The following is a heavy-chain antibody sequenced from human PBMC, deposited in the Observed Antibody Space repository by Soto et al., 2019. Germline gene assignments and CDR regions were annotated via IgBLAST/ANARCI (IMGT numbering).Heavy chain of an antibody. CDR2: IIPIFGTV. CDR1: GGTFSNYA. J-gene: IGHJ1*01. Sequence: QVQLVQSGAEVKKPGSSVKVSCKASGGTFSNYALDWVRQAPGQGLEWMGGIIPIFGTVRHAQNFQGRVTTTADESTATDYMELRSLRYADTAMDYCATGGERDYCDHSGWRWGQGTLVTVSS. CDR3: ATGGERDYCDHSGWR. V-gene: IGHV1-69*12. D-gene: IGHD3-22*01.